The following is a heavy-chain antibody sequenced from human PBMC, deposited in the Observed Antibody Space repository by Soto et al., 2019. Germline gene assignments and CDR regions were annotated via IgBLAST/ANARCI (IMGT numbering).Heavy chain of an antibody. Sequence: SVKVSCKASGCTFSSYAISWVRQAPGQGLEWMGGIIPIFGTANYAQKFQGRVTITADKSTSTAYMELSSLRSEDTAVYYCARVYYYDSSGYWEKNAFDIWGQGTMVTL. CDR3: ARVYYYDSSGYWEKNAFDI. D-gene: IGHD3-22*01. J-gene: IGHJ3*02. V-gene: IGHV1-69*06. CDR1: GCTFSSYA. CDR2: IIPIFGTA.